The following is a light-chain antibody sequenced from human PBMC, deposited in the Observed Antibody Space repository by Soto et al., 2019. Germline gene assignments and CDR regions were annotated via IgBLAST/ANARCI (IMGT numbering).Light chain of an antibody. Sequence: DSQMTQSPSMMSASVVYRVTITCRASHNINRWLAWYQQKPGKAPKLLIYDASRLESGVPSRFGGSGSGTEFTLSISSLQPDDFAIYYCQEYNSYSGTFGPGTKVDIK. J-gene: IGKJ1*01. CDR2: DAS. CDR3: QEYNSYSGT. V-gene: IGKV1-5*01. CDR1: HNINRW.